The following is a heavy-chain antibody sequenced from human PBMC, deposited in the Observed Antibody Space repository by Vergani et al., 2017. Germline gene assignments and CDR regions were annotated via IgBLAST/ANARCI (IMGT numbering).Heavy chain of an antibody. J-gene: IGHJ2*01. V-gene: IGHV3-9*01. CDR2: ISWNSGSI. Sequence: EVQLVVSGGGLVQPGRSLRLSCAASGFTFDDYAMHWVRQAPGKGLEWVSGISWNSGSIGYADSVKGRFTISRDNAKNSLYLQMNSLRAEDTALYYCARDRGIGAVAGTWYFDLWGRGTLVTVSS. D-gene: IGHD6-19*01. CDR1: GFTFDDYA. CDR3: ARDRGIGAVAGTWYFDL.